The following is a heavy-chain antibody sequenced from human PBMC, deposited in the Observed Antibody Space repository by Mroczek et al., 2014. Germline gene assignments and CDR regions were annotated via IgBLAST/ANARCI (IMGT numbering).Heavy chain of an antibody. Sequence: QVQLQQWGPGLVKPSETLSLTCTVSGGSISSSSYYWGWIRQPPGKGLEWIGSIYYSGSTYYNPSLKSRVTISVDTSKNQFSLKLSSVTAADTAVYYCARSGPRDYDFWSGYRYYFDYWGQGTLVTVSS. J-gene: IGHJ4*02. CDR1: GGSISSSSYY. CDR2: IYYSGST. D-gene: IGHD3-3*01. V-gene: IGHV4-39*01. CDR3: ARSGPRDYDFWSGYRYYFDY.